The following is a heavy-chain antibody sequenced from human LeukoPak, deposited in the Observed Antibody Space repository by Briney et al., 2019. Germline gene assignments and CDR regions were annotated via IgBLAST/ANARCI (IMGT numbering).Heavy chain of an antibody. D-gene: IGHD6-13*01. CDR3: ARYLIAADY. J-gene: IGHJ4*02. CDR2: ISSGGSTI. Sequence: GGSLRLSCAASGFTFRIYEMNWVRQAPGKGLEWVSYISSGGSTIYYADSVKGRLTISRDNAKNSLYLEMNSLRAEDTAVYYCARYLIAADYWGKGTLVTVSS. V-gene: IGHV3-48*03. CDR1: GFTFRIYE.